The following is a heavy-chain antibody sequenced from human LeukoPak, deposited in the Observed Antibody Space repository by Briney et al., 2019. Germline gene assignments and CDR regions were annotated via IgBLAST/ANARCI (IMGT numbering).Heavy chain of an antibody. V-gene: IGHV1-24*01. J-gene: IGHJ4*02. CDR1: GYTLTELS. CDR2: FDPEDGET. Sequence: GASVKVSCKVSGYTLTELSMHWVRQAPGKGLEWMGGFDPEDGETIYAQKFQGRVTMTEDTSTDTAYMELSSLRSEDTAVYYCATDRWAAAGTAFDYWGQGTLVTVSS. D-gene: IGHD6-13*01. CDR3: ATDRWAAAGTAFDY.